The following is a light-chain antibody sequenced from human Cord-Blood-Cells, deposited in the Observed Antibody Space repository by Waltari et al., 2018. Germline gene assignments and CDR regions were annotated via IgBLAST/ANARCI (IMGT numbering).Light chain of an antibody. CDR1: QSVSSSY. J-gene: IGKJ4*01. CDR2: GAS. V-gene: IGKV3-20*01. Sequence: EIVLTQSPGTLSLSPGERATLSCRASQSVSSSYLAWYQQTPGQGARLLIYGASSRATGIPDRFSGSGSGTDFTLTISRLEPEDFAVYYCQQYCSSLTFGGGTKVEIK. CDR3: QQYCSSLT.